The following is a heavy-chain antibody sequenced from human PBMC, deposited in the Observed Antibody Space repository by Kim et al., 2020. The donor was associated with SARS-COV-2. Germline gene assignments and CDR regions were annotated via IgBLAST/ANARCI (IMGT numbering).Heavy chain of an antibody. CDR1: GFTFDDYA. V-gene: IGHV3-9*01. D-gene: IGHD3-16*01. J-gene: IGHJ4*02. CDR2: ISWNSGSI. Sequence: GGSLRLSCAASGFTFDDYAMHWVRQAPGKGLEWVSGISWNSGSIGYADSVKGRFTISRDNAKNSLYLQMNSLRAEDTALYYCAKGPGPASGGSDYWGQGTLVTVSS. CDR3: AKGPGPASGGSDY.